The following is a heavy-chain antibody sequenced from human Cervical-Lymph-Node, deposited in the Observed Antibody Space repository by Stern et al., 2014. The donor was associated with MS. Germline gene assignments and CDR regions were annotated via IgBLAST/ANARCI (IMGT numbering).Heavy chain of an antibody. D-gene: IGHD2-21*01. CDR2: IRTDGLCT. Sequence: EVQLVESGGGLVQPGGSLRLSCTASGFTFGNFWMHWVRQAPGEGLVSVSRIRTDGLCTSYADSVKDRFTISRDNANNMVLLQMNSLRVDDTAVYYCARGVGDSVYVSPGGDFDYWGLGTLVTVSS. CDR1: GFTFGNFW. J-gene: IGHJ4*02. CDR3: ARGVGDSVYVSPGGDFDY. V-gene: IGHV3-74*01.